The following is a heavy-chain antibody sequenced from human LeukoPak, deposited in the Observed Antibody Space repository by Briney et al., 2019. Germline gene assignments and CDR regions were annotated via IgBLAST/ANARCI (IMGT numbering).Heavy chain of an antibody. J-gene: IGHJ5*02. CDR3: ARGSRAARLRLNWFDR. CDR1: GGSFSGYY. V-gene: IGHV4-34*01. Sequence: PSETLSLTCAVYGGSFSGYYWSWIRQPPGKGLEWIGEINHSGSTNYNPSLKSRVTISVDTSKNQFSLKLSSVTAADTAVYYCARGSRAARLRLNWFDRWGQGTLVTVSS. D-gene: IGHD6-6*01. CDR2: INHSGST.